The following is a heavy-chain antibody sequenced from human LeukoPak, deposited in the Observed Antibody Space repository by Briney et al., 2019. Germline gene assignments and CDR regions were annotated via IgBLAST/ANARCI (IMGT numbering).Heavy chain of an antibody. CDR1: GFTFSNYR. Sequence: PGGSLRLSCAASGFTFSNYRMKWVRQAPGKGLEWVSSISSSSSHIYYADSVKGRFTISRDNAKNSLYLQMNSLRAEDTAVYYCARLKYGSPQHWGQGTLVTVSS. CDR3: ARLKYGSPQH. J-gene: IGHJ1*01. CDR2: ISSSSSHI. D-gene: IGHD1-26*01. V-gene: IGHV3-21*01.